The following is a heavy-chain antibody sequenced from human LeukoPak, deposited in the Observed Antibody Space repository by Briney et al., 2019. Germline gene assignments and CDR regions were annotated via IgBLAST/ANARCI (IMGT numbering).Heavy chain of an antibody. J-gene: IGHJ4*02. D-gene: IGHD4-23*01. V-gene: IGHV1-2*06. CDR2: INPNSGGA. CDR3: ARGADYGGIQRDGY. CDR1: GYTFTDYY. Sequence: ASVKVSCKTSGYTFTDYYMHWVRQAPGQGLEWMGRINPNSGGATYAQKFQGRVTVTRDTSISTTFMELSSLRFDDTAVYYCARGADYGGIQRDGYWGQGTLVTVSS.